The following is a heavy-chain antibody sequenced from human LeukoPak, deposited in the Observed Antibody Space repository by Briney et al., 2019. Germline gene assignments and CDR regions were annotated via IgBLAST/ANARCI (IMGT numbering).Heavy chain of an antibody. CDR2: ISSGSDSI. V-gene: IGHV3-48*02. CDR3: ARAEALLPYLY. D-gene: IGHD2-15*01. Sequence: GGPLRLSCAASGFTFSTYGINWVRQAPGKGLEWVSYISSGSDSIHYADSLKGRFTVSRDNAKNSLFLQMNSLRDEDTAVYYCARAEALLPYLYWGQGTLVTVSS. CDR1: GFTFSTYG. J-gene: IGHJ4*02.